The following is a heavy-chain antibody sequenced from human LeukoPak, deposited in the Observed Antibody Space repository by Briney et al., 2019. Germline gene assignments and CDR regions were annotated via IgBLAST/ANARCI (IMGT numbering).Heavy chain of an antibody. CDR3: ASRSSIVAATVLFDY. J-gene: IGHJ4*02. D-gene: IGHD6-13*01. V-gene: IGHV3-23*01. CDR2: ITGGGTRA. CDR1: GFWFSNYA. Sequence: GGSLRLSCAASGFWFSNYAMTWVRQAPGKGLEWVSSITGGGTRAYYADSVKGRFTISRDNSGYTLHLQMNSLRAEDTAVYYCASRSSIVAATVLFDYWGQGTLVTVSS.